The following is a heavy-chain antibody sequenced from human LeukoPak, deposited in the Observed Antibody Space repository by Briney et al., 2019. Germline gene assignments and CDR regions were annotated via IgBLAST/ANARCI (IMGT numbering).Heavy chain of an antibody. V-gene: IGHV1-8*01. CDR2: MNPKTGRT. J-gene: IGHJ4*02. CDR3: VTGVPWD. D-gene: IGHD1-26*01. CDR1: GNTFTTYD. Sequence: GASVKVSCKDSGNTFTTYDFNWVRQAPGQGFEWMGWMNPKTGRTGFAQKFRGRFTMTRNISISTAYLEVTNLRFEDTALYYCVTGVPWDWGQGSLIIVSS.